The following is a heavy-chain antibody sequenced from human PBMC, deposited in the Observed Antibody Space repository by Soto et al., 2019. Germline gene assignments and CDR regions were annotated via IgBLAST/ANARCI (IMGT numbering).Heavy chain of an antibody. Sequence: QVQLVQSGAEVKKPGASVKVSCKASGYTFTTYGINWVRQAPGQGLEWMGWINTYNGNTNSAQNLQGRVTMTTDTSXXTAYMELRSLTSDDTAMYYCASGLTGGWSRYGMDVWGQGTTVTVSS. J-gene: IGHJ6*02. CDR3: ASGLTGGWSRYGMDV. D-gene: IGHD6-19*01. V-gene: IGHV1-18*01. CDR1: GYTFTTYG. CDR2: INTYNGNT.